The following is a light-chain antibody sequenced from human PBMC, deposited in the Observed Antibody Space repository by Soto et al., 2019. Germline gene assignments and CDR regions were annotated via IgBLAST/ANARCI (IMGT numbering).Light chain of an antibody. J-gene: IGKJ1*01. CDR1: QTVGSSF. CDR3: HQYGSSQT. V-gene: IGKV3-20*01. CDR2: GAS. Sequence: EIVLTQSPGTLSLSPGERATLSCRASQTVGSSFLAWFQHKPGQAPRLLIYGASTRATGIPDRFSGSGSGTDFTLTISRLEPEDFAVYYCHQYGSSQTLGQGTKVDSK.